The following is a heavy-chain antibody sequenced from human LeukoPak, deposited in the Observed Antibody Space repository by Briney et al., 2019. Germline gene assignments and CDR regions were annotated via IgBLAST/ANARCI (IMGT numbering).Heavy chain of an antibody. D-gene: IGHD2-15*01. CDR1: GGSFSGYY. V-gene: IGHV4-34*12. J-gene: IGHJ4*02. CDR2: IIQSGST. Sequence: SETPSLTCAVYGGSFSGYYWSWIRQPPGKGLEWIGEIIQSGSTKYNPSLKSRVTISVDTSKNQFSLKMTSVTAADTAVYYCARSRGYCSGGSCHGYWGQGTLVTVSS. CDR3: ARSRGYCSGGSCHGY.